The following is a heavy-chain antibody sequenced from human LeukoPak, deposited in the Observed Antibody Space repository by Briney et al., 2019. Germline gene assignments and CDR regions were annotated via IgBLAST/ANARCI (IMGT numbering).Heavy chain of an antibody. CDR2: ISSSSSTI. Sequence: GGSLRLSCAASGFSIMNSAMNWVRQAPGKGLEWVSYISSSSSTIYYADSVKGRFTISRDNAKNSLYLQMNSLRADDTAVYYCARFAAGGSYYYYMDVWGKGTTVTVSS. D-gene: IGHD6-25*01. V-gene: IGHV3-48*01. CDR1: GFSIMNSA. J-gene: IGHJ6*03. CDR3: ARFAAGGSYYYYMDV.